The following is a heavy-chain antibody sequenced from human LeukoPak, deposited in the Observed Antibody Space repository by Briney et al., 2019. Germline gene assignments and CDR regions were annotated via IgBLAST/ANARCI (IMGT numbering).Heavy chain of an antibody. CDR2: IHFSGST. J-gene: IGHJ4*02. CDR3: ARDLGGIYFDY. CDR1: DASTSGYY. Sequence: PSETLSLTCTVSDASTSGYYWSWIRQPPGKGLEWIGSIHFSGSTNYNPSLRSRVTISVDTSKNQLSLKLSSVTAADTAVYYCARDLGGIYFDYWGQGTLVTVSS. D-gene: IGHD1-26*01. V-gene: IGHV4-59*01.